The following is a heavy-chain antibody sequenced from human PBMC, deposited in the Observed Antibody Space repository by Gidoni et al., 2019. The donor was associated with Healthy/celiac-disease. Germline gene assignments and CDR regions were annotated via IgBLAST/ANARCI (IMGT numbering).Heavy chain of an antibody. J-gene: IGHJ4*02. D-gene: IGHD3-9*01. CDR3: ARVYYDILTGYPHLIDY. Sequence: QVQLVPSGAEVKKPGASVKVSCKASGYPFTSYYMHWVLQAPGQGLEWMGIINPSGGSTSYAQKFQGRVTMTRDTSTSTVYMELSSLRSEDTAVYYCARVYYDILTGYPHLIDYWGQGTLVTVSS. CDR2: INPSGGST. V-gene: IGHV1-46*01. CDR1: GYPFTSYY.